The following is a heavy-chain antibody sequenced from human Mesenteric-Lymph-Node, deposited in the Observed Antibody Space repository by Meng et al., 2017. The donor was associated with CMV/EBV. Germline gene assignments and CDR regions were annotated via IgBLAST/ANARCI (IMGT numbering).Heavy chain of an antibody. D-gene: IGHD3-9*01. Sequence: KASGYTFTRYAINWMRRAPGQGLEWMGWSNTNTGNPTYAQGFTGRFVFSLGTSVSTAYLQISSLKAEDTAVYYCARGFLTGLFAADNWGQGTLVTVSS. CDR2: SNTNTGNP. CDR1: GYTFTRYA. V-gene: IGHV7-4-1*02. J-gene: IGHJ4*02. CDR3: ARGFLTGLFAADN.